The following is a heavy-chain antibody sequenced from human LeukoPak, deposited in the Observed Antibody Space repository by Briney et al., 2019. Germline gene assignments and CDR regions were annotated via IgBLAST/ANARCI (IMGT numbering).Heavy chain of an antibody. CDR2: IYHSGST. V-gene: IGHV4-30-2*01. D-gene: IGHD4-17*01. Sequence: PSQTLSLTCAVSGGSISSGGHSWSWIRQPPGKGLEWIGYIYHSGSTYYNPSLKSRVTISVDRSKNQFSLKLSSVTAADTAVYYCARGVGIGYGDYGYFDYWGQGTLVTVSS. J-gene: IGHJ4*02. CDR3: ARGVGIGYGDYGYFDY. CDR1: GGSISSGGHS.